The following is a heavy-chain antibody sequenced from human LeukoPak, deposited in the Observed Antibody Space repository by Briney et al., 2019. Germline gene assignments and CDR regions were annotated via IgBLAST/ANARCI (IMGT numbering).Heavy chain of an antibody. CDR2: IYYRGST. D-gene: IGHD2-2*01. CDR3: ARHYLSDGILSTFDP. J-gene: IGHJ5*02. Sequence: SETLSLTCTVSGGSISSSPYYWGWIRQPPGKGLEWIGTIYYRGSTYSNPSLNSRVTISLDTSKSQFSLRLRSVTAADTALYYCARHYLSDGILSTFDPWGRGTLVTVSS. V-gene: IGHV4-39*01. CDR1: GGSISSSPYY.